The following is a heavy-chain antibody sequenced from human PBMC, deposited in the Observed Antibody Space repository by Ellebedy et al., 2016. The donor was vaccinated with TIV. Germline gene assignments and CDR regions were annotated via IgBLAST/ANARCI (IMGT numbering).Heavy chain of an antibody. V-gene: IGHV3-74*01. CDR2: ISSDGRTI. Sequence: GESLKISCAASGFTFSTYWMHWVRQTPGKGLVWVSRISSDGRTINYADSVKGRFTISRDNDKNTLFLEMNSLRVDDTAVYYCARQFDQPARWGQGTLVTVSS. CDR1: GFTFSTYW. D-gene: IGHD3-9*01. CDR3: ARQFDQPAR. J-gene: IGHJ4*02.